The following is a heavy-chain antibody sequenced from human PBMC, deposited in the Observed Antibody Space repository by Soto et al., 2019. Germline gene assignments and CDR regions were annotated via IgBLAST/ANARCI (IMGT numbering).Heavy chain of an antibody. CDR3: ARHTPAISISDH. CDR1: GGSISSSSYY. CDR2: IYYSGST. J-gene: IGHJ4*02. D-gene: IGHD2-15*01. V-gene: IGHV4-39*01. Sequence: QLQLQESGPGLVKPSETLSLTCTVSGGSISSSSYYWGWIRQPPGKGLEWIGSIYYSGSTYYNPSLKSRVKLSVDTSRYQFSLKLSSVTAADTAVYYCARHTPAISISDHWGQGTLVTVSS.